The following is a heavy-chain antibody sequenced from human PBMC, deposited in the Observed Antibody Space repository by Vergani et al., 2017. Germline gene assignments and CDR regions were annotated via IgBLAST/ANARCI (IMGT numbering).Heavy chain of an antibody. CDR1: GFTFSDYY. CDR2: ISSSSSYT. D-gene: IGHD2-21*02. Sequence: QVQLVESGGGLVKPGGSLRLSRAASGFTFSDYYMSWIRQAPGKGLEWVSYISSSSSYTNYADSVKGRFTISRDNAKNSLYLQMNSLRAEDTAVYYCARGGDNYYYYGMDVWGQGTTVTVSS. V-gene: IGHV3-11*05. CDR3: ARGGDNYYYYGMDV. J-gene: IGHJ6*02.